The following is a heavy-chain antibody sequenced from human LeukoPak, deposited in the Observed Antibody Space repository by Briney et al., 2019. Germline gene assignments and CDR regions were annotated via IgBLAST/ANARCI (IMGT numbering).Heavy chain of an antibody. V-gene: IGHV3-20*04. Sequence: GGSLTLSCAASGFTFDDYAMSWVRQGPGKGLEWVSGISWIGSSTGHADSVKGRFTISRDNARNSLYLQMNSLRAEDTAFYYCARVLRHFDWSPFDYWGQGILVTVSP. J-gene: IGHJ4*02. D-gene: IGHD3-9*01. CDR1: GFTFDDYA. CDR2: ISWIGSST. CDR3: ARVLRHFDWSPFDY.